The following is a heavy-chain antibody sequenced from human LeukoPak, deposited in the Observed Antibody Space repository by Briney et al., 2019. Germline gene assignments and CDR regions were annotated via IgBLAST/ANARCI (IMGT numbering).Heavy chain of an antibody. D-gene: IGHD3-10*01. J-gene: IGHJ4*02. CDR1: GGSISSSGYY. CDR2: IYYSGST. V-gene: IGHV4-39*01. Sequence: SETLSLTCIVSGGSISSSGYYWGWIRQPPGKGLEWIGSIYYSGSTYCNPSLKSRVTMSVDTSKNQFSLKLSSVTAADTAVYYCARLAGFGELLFDYWGQGTLVTVSS. CDR3: ARLAGFGELLFDY.